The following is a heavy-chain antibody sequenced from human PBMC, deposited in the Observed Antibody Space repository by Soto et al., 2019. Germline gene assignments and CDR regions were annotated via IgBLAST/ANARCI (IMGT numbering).Heavy chain of an antibody. J-gene: IGHJ4*01. D-gene: IGHD3-16*01. CDR2: IFSNDEK. CDR3: APMRGNYYDIPVPLDY. V-gene: IGHV2-26*01. CDR1: GVSLSEERKN. Sequence: SGPKLVLAREDQRRNRKVAGVSLSEERKNLMWIRQPQGKALEWLGHIFSNDEKSYNASLESRLTISKDTSKSQVVLTMINMDPADTATYYCAPMRGNYYDIPVPLDYWGHGTLLTGSS.